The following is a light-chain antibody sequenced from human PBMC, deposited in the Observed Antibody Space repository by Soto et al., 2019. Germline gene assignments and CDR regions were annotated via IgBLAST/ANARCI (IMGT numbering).Light chain of an antibody. Sequence: DIQVTQSPSSLSAFVGDRVTISCRTSQSISMNINWYQQKPGKGPKLLISSAVNLESGVPSRFRGSGSGTDFTLTINSLQPEDLAIYSCQQTWNKPPTFGGGTRVEI. J-gene: IGKJ4*01. CDR1: QSISMN. CDR3: QQTWNKPPT. CDR2: SAV. V-gene: IGKV1-39*01.